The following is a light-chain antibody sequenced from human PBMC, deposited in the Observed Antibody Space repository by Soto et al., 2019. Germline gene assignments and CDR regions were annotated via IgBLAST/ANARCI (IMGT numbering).Light chain of an antibody. CDR1: QSISSW. V-gene: IGKV1-5*03. CDR2: KAS. Sequence: DIQMTQSPSTLSASVGDRVTITCRASQSISSWLAWYQQKPGRAPKLLIYKASNLQSGVPSRFSGSGSGTEFTLTISSLQPDDFATYYCQHYDSYPFTVGPGTKVDIK. CDR3: QHYDSYPFT. J-gene: IGKJ3*01.